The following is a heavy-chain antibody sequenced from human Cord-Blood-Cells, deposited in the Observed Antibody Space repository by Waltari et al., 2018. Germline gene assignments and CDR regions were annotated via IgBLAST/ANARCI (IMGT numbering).Heavy chain of an antibody. CDR2: INHSGST. D-gene: IGHD6-19*01. CDR1: GGSFSGYY. CDR3: ARGIAVAGTGAYWFDP. V-gene: IGHV4-34*01. J-gene: IGHJ5*02. Sequence: QVQLQQWGAGLLKPSETLSLTCAVHGGSFSGYYWSWIRQPPGKGLEWIGEINHSGSTNYNPSLKSRVAISVDTSKNQFSLKLSSVTAADTAVYYCARGIAVAGTGAYWFDPWGQGTLVTVSS.